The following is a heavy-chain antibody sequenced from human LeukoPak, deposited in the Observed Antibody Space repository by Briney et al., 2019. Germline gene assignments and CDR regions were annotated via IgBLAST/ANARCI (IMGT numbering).Heavy chain of an antibody. CDR2: VNAEGGNT. D-gene: IGHD1-26*01. CDR3: TKRVKYGGTWDHFAD. V-gene: IGHV3-23*01. Sequence: GGSLRLSCAASGFTFYNYRMSWVRQAPGKGLEWVSTVNAEGGNTYYADSVKGRFTISRDNSKSTLILQMNSLRVEDTALYYCTKRVKYGGTWDHFADWGQGTLVTVSS. J-gene: IGHJ4*02. CDR1: GFTFYNYR.